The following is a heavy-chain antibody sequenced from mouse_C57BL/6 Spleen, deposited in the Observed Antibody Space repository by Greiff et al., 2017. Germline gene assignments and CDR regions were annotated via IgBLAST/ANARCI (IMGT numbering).Heavy chain of an antibody. CDR1: GYTFTSYW. Sequence: QVQLQQPGAELVKPGASVKLSCKASGYTFTSYWMHWVKQRPGQGLEWIGMIHPNSGSTNYNEKFKSKATLTVDKSSSTAYMQLSSLTSEDSAVYYCARGGYGYDVWFAYWGQGTLVTVSA. CDR3: ARGGYGYDVWFAY. V-gene: IGHV1-64*01. D-gene: IGHD2-2*01. CDR2: IHPNSGST. J-gene: IGHJ3*01.